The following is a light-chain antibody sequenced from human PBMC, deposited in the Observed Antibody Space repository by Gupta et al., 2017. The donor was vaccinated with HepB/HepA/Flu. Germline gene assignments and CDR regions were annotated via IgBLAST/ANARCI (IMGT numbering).Light chain of an antibody. V-gene: IGKV3-20*01. CDR3: QQYGSWPVA. CDR1: EAVNSNY. Sequence: EIVLTQSPDTLSMFPGERATLSCRASEAVNSNYVAWYQQKPGQAPRLLIFDASARATGIPDKFIGSVSGTEFTLTITRLEPDDFAVYYCQQYGSWPVAFGPGTKLNIK. CDR2: DAS. J-gene: IGKJ3*01.